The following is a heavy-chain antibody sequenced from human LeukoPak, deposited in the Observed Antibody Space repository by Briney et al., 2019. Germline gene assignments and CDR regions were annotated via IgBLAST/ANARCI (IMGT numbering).Heavy chain of an antibody. CDR3: ARQRPPEEGYCSAGSCYPRYEFDN. CDR1: HDSISNYY. D-gene: IGHD2-15*01. V-gene: IGHV4-59*01. Sequence: SQTLSLTCIVSHDSISNYYWSWVRQTPGKGLGWGGYVYVSGSTNNNTSLKSRVAMSLDTSKNQIALQLKSMTAADTAVYFCARQRPPEEGYCSAGSCYPRYEFDNWGQGTLVTVSS. CDR2: VYVSGST. J-gene: IGHJ4*02.